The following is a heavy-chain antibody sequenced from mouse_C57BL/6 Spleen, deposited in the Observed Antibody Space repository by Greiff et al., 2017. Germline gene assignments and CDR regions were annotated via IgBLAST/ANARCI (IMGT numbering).Heavy chain of an antibody. D-gene: IGHD1-1*01. Sequence: EVQLQQSGAELVKPGASVKLSCTASGFNIKDYYMHWVKQRTEQGLEWIGRIDPEDGETKYAPKFQGKATITADTSSNTAYLQLSSLTSEDTAGYFWARGTTVVATDYFGYWGQGTTLTVSS. V-gene: IGHV14-2*01. CDR3: ARGTTVVATDYFGY. CDR2: IDPEDGET. J-gene: IGHJ2*01. CDR1: GFNIKDYY.